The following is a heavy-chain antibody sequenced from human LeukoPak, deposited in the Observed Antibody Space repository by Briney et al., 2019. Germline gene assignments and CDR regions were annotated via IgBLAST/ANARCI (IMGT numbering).Heavy chain of an antibody. CDR1: GYSISSGYY. CDR3: ARVRNNWNYFSARNNWFDP. CDR2: IYHSGST. J-gene: IGHJ5*02. Sequence: SETLSLTCAVSGYSISSGYYWGWIRQPPGKGLEWIGSIYHSGSTYYNPSLKSRVTISVDTSKNEFSLKLSSVTAADTAVYYCARVRNNWNYFSARNNWFDPWGQGTLVTVSS. V-gene: IGHV4-38-2*01. D-gene: IGHD1-7*01.